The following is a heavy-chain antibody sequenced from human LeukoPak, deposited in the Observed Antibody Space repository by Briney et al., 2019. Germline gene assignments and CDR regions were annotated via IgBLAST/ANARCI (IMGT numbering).Heavy chain of an antibody. CDR1: GCSITGYH. V-gene: IGHV4-4*08. CDR2: IYSSGST. CDR3: ARRHDFDI. Sequence: PSETLSLTCTVSGCSITGYHWSWIRQPPGKGLEWIGYIYSSGSTEYKPSLKSRATISADTSKNQFSLKLTSVTAADTAIYYCARRHDFDIWGQGTMVTVSS. J-gene: IGHJ3*02.